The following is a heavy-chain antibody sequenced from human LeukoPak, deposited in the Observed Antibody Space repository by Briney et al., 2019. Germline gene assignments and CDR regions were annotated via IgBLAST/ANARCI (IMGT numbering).Heavy chain of an antibody. CDR2: INPNSGGT. V-gene: IGHV1-2*02. CDR1: GYTFTGYY. CDR3: ARDGPKYRCKWELRSDFQQ. J-gene: IGHJ1*01. D-gene: IGHD1-26*01. Sequence: GASVKVSCKASGYTFTGYYMHWVRQTPGQGLEWMGWINPNSGGTNKAQTFQGRFTMTRDTSISTAYKEPSRLRSDDSDVYYCARDGPKYRCKWELRSDFQQWGEGTLVTVSS.